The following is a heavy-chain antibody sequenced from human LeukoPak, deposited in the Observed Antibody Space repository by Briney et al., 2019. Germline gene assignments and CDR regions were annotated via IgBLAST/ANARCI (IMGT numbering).Heavy chain of an antibody. J-gene: IGHJ4*02. D-gene: IGHD2-15*01. CDR1: GYDFTTNY. CDR3: AKGYCTGASCYVLDS. Sequence: RPGASVKVSCKASGYDFTTNYIHWVRQAPGQGLEWMGTINPSVSSTTHGQRFRGRVTMTRDTSTATVYMDLGSLTSEDTAIYYCAKGYCTGASCYVLDSWGQGTLVTVSS. CDR2: INPSVSST. V-gene: IGHV1-46*01.